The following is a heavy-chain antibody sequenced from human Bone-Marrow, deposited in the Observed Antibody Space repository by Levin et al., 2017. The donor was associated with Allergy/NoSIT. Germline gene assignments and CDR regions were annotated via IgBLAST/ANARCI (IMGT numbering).Heavy chain of an antibody. CDR2: ISGSGGST. Sequence: PGGSLRLSCAASGFTFSTYAISWVRQAPGKGLEWVSAISGSGGSTYYADSVKGRFTISRDNSKNTLYLQMNSLKAEDTAVYYCAKDRDTSWYNWFDPGGQGALVTVSS. V-gene: IGHV3-23*01. J-gene: IGHJ5*02. CDR1: GFTFSTYA. CDR3: AKDRDTSWYNWFDP. D-gene: IGHD2-2*01.